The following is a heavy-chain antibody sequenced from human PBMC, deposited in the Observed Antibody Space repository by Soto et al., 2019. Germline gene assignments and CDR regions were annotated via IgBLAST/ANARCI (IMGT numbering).Heavy chain of an antibody. CDR3: ARGLKGYYGTDV. V-gene: IGHV3-74*01. Sequence: EVQLVESGGGLVQPGGSLRLSCAASGFTFSTYWMHWVRQAPGKGLVWVSRINSDWSTTNYADSVKGRFTISRDNAKNTLFLQMDSRRAEDTAIYYCARGLKGYYGTDVWGQGTTVTVSS. CDR1: GFTFSTYW. D-gene: IGHD3-22*01. CDR2: INSDWSTT. J-gene: IGHJ6*02.